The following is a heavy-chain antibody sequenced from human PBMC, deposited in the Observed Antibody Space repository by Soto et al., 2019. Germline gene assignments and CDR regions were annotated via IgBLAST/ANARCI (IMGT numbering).Heavy chain of an antibody. CDR3: ARDRIYSSGWYWENWFDP. J-gene: IGHJ5*02. D-gene: IGHD6-19*01. CDR2: IYYSGST. V-gene: IGHV4-31*03. Sequence: QVQLQESGPGLVKPSQTLSLTCTVSGGSISSGGYYWSWIRQHPGKGLEWIGYIYYSGSTYYNPXXKSRVTISVDXXKXQXXLKLSSVTAADTAVYYCARDRIYSSGWYWENWFDPWGQGTLVTVSS. CDR1: GGSISSGGYY.